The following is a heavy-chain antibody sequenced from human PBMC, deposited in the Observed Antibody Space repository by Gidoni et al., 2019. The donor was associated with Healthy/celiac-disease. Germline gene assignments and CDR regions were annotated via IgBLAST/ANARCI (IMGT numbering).Heavy chain of an antibody. J-gene: IGHJ3*02. CDR1: GFSLSNARMG. V-gene: IGHV2-26*01. Sequence: QVTLKESGPVLVKPTETLTLTCTVSGFSLSNARMGVSWIRQPPGKALEWLAHIFSNDEESYSTSLKSRLTISKDTSKSQVVLTMTNMDPVDTATYYCARINEPTYYYDSSGSLTPSGGAFDIWGQGTMVTVSS. CDR3: ARINEPTYYYDSSGSLTPSGGAFDI. CDR2: IFSNDEE. D-gene: IGHD3-22*01.